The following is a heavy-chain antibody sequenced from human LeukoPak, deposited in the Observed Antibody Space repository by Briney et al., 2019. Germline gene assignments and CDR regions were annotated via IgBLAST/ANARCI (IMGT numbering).Heavy chain of an antibody. Sequence: SETLSLTCAVSGGSISSGGYSWSWIRQPPGKGLEWIGYIYHSGSTYYNPSLKSRVTISVDRSKNQFSLKLSSVTAADTAVYYCARGGGATVGRYNYYYYYGMDVWGQGTTVTVSS. CDR2: IYHSGST. V-gene: IGHV4-30-2*01. CDR1: GGSISSGGYS. D-gene: IGHD1-26*01. CDR3: ARGGGATVGRYNYYYYYGMDV. J-gene: IGHJ6*02.